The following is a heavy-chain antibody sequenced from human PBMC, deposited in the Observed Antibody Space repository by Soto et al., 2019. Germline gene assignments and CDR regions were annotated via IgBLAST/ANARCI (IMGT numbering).Heavy chain of an antibody. CDR3: AKTALCGLDP. J-gene: IGHJ5*02. V-gene: IGHV4-59*01. CDR1: GGSINSYY. Sequence: SETLSLTCSVSGGSINSYYWSWIRQPPGKGLEWIGYIFYSGRSGSTNYNPSLKSRVTISVDTSKNQFSLKVSSVTAADTAVYYCAKTALCGLDPWGQGTLVTVSS. CDR2: IFYSGRSGST. D-gene: IGHD3-16*01.